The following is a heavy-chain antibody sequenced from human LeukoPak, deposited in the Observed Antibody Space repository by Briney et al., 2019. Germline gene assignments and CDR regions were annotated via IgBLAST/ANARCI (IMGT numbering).Heavy chain of an antibody. CDR3: ARDMLQGLVRYYYYYMDV. Sequence: GGSLRLSCAASGFTFSSYWMSWVRQAPGKGLEWVANIKQDGREKYYVDSVKGRFTISRDNAKNSLYLQMNSLRAEDTAVYYCARDMLQGLVRYYYYYMDVWGKGTTVTVSS. J-gene: IGHJ6*03. CDR2: IKQDGREK. D-gene: IGHD6-6*01. CDR1: GFTFSSYW. V-gene: IGHV3-7*01.